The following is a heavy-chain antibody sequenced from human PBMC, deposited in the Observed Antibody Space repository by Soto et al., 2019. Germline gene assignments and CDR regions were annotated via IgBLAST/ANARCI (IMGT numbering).Heavy chain of an antibody. CDR1: GFTFSSYA. Sequence: VGSLRLSCAASGFTFSSYAMSWVRQAPGKGLEWVSAISGSGGSTYYADSVKGRFTISRDNSKNTLYLQMNSLRAEDTAVYYCAKDGGNYYYYGMDVWGQGTTVTVSS. V-gene: IGHV3-23*01. CDR3: AKDGGNYYYYGMDV. J-gene: IGHJ6*02. CDR2: ISGSGGST. D-gene: IGHD3-16*01.